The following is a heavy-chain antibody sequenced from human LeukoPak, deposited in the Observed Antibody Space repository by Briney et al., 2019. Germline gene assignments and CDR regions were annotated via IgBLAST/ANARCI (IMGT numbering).Heavy chain of an antibody. CDR3: ARDYSSGWYGYYYYYYYMDV. V-gene: IGHV3-21*04. J-gene: IGHJ6*03. CDR2: ISGSSSYI. Sequence: GGSLRLSCAASGFTFSSYSMNWVRQAPGKGLEWVSSISGSSSYIYYADSVKGRFTISRDNAKNSLYLQMNSLRAEDTAVYYCARDYSSGWYGYYYYYYYMDVWGKGTTVTISS. D-gene: IGHD6-19*01. CDR1: GFTFSSYS.